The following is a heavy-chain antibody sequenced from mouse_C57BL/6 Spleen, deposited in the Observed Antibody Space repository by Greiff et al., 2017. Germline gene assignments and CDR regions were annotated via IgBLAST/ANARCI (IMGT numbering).Heavy chain of an antibody. D-gene: IGHD3-2*02. CDR1: GYTFTSYW. V-gene: IGHV1-59*01. CDR3: ASEGQGSGQGSLSYYAMDY. Sequence: QVHVKQPGAELVRPGTSVKLSCKASGYTFTSYWMHWVKQRPGQGLEWIGVIDPSDSYTNYNQKFKGKATLTVDTSSSTAYMQLSSLTSEDSAVYYCASEGQGSGQGSLSYYAMDYWGQGTSVTVSS. J-gene: IGHJ4*01. CDR2: IDPSDSYT.